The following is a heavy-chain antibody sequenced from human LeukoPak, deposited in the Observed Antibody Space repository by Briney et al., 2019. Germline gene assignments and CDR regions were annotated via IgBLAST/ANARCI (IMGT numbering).Heavy chain of an antibody. D-gene: IGHD6-13*01. CDR2: ISSNGVST. V-gene: IGHV3-23*01. Sequence: GGSLRLSCAASGFTFSSYAMSWVRQAPGKGLEWVSGISSNGVSTYYVDSVKGRFTISRDNSKNTLFLQMNSLRAEDTAVYYCAKRGSVGTLGHFDYWGQGTLVTVSS. J-gene: IGHJ4*02. CDR3: AKRGSVGTLGHFDY. CDR1: GFTFSSYA.